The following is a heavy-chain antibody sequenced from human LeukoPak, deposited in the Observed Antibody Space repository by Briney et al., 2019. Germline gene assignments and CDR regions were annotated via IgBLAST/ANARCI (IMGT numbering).Heavy chain of an antibody. D-gene: IGHD3-9*01. CDR3: ARKGYYDILTGYYRSHYGMDV. V-gene: IGHV1-18*01. CDR2: ISAHNGNT. J-gene: IGHJ6*02. CDR1: GYTFTSYG. Sequence: ASVKVSCKASGYTFTSYGISWVRQAPGQGLEWMGWISAHNGNTNYAQKLQGRVTMTTDTSTSTAYMELRSLRSDDTAVYYCARKGYYDILTGYYRSHYGMDVWGQGTTVTVSS.